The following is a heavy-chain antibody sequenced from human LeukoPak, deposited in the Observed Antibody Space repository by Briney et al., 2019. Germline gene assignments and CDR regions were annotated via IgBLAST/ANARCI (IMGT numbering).Heavy chain of an antibody. V-gene: IGHV3-23*01. CDR2: ISGSGGST. CDR3: AKSIVVVPGPYYYGMDV. Sequence: GGSLRLSCAASGFTFSSYAMSWVRQAPGKGLEWVSAISGSGGSTYYADSVKGRFTISRDNSKNTLYLQMNSLRAEDTAVYYCAKSIVVVPGPYYYGMDVWGQGPTVTVSS. D-gene: IGHD2-2*01. J-gene: IGHJ6*02. CDR1: GFTFSSYA.